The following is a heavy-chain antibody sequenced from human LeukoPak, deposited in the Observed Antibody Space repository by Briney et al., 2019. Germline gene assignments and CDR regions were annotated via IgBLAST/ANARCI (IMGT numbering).Heavy chain of an antibody. V-gene: IGHV4-34*01. CDR1: GGSISSYY. Sequence: PSETLSLTCTVSGGSISSYYWSWIRQPAGKGLEWIGEINHSGSTNYNPSLKSRVTISVDTSKNQFSLKLSSVTAADTAVYYCARQPRFLEWLPNLYYYYGMDVWGQGTTVTVSS. CDR3: ARQPRFLEWLPNLYYYYGMDV. D-gene: IGHD3-3*01. J-gene: IGHJ6*02. CDR2: INHSGST.